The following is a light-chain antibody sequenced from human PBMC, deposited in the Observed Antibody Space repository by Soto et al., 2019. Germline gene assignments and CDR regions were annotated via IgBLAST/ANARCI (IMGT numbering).Light chain of an antibody. CDR2: DAS. V-gene: IGKV1-5*01. J-gene: IGKJ1*01. CDR1: QTISNW. Sequence: DIPMIKSPATLAASLEDRVTISCRASQTISNWLAWYQQKPGKAPKLLIYDASSLESGVPSRFSGSGSGTEFTLTISSLQPEDFATYYCQKYNSFWTFGQGATVDIK. CDR3: QKYNSFWT.